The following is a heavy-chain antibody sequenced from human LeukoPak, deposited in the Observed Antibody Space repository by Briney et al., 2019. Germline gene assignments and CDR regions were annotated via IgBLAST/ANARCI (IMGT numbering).Heavy chain of an antibody. D-gene: IGHD6-13*01. CDR3: ARDQGDSSSWYGSFDY. CDR2: INPNSGGT. J-gene: IGHJ4*02. Sequence: ASVKVSCKASGYTFSAYYIHWVRQAPGQGLEWMGWINPNSGGTNYAQKFQGRVTITADKSTSTAYMELSSLRSEDTAVYYCARDQGDSSSWYGSFDYWGQGTLVTVSS. CDR1: GYTFSAYY. V-gene: IGHV1-2*02.